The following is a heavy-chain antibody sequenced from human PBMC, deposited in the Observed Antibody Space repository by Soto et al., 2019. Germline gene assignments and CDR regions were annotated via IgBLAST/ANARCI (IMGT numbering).Heavy chain of an antibody. Sequence: PSETLSLTCTVSGGSISSYYWSWIRQPPGKGLEWIGYIYYSGSTNYNPSLKSRVTISVDTSKNQFSLKLSSVTAADTAVYYCARVRGYCSSTSCYGGFGYYYYGMDVWGQGTTVTVSS. J-gene: IGHJ6*02. D-gene: IGHD2-2*01. CDR3: ARVRGYCSSTSCYGGFGYYYYGMDV. V-gene: IGHV4-59*01. CDR2: IYYSGST. CDR1: GGSISSYY.